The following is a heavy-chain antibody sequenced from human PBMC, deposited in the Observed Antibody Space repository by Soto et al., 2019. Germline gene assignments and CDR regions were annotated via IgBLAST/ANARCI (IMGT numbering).Heavy chain of an antibody. CDR3: ARKGEAGGSGSYYNVPDYYYGMDV. D-gene: IGHD3-10*01. Sequence: QVQLVQSGAEVKKPGSSVKVSCKASGGTFSSYAISWVRQAPGQGLEWMGGIIPIFGTANYAQKFQGRVTITADESTSTAYMELRSLRSEDTAVYFCARKGEAGGSGSYYNVPDYYYGMDVWGQGTTVTVSS. CDR2: IIPIFGTA. CDR1: GGTFSSYA. V-gene: IGHV1-69*01. J-gene: IGHJ6*02.